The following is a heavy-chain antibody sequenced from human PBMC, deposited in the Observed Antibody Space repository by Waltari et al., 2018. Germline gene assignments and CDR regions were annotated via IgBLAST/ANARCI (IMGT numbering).Heavy chain of an antibody. V-gene: IGHV4-38-2*02. CDR3: ACQIGVLRPNWFDP. Sequence: QVQLQESGPGLVKPSETLSLTCTVSGYSISSGYYWGWLRPPPGKGLEWIGSIYHSGGTYYNPSLKSRVTISVDTSKNQFSLKLSSVTAADTAVYYCACQIGVLRPNWFDPWGQGTLVTVSS. D-gene: IGHD3-3*01. CDR1: GYSISSGYY. CDR2: IYHSGGT. J-gene: IGHJ5*02.